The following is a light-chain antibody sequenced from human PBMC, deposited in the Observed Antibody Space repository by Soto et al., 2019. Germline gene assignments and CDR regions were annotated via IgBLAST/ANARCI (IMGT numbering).Light chain of an antibody. V-gene: IGKV1-27*01. Sequence: DIQMTQTPPSLSASVGDRVTITCRASQDISKYLAWYQHKPGKVPKLLIYAASTLQSGVPSRFSGSGSGTDFTLTISSLQPEDVATYYCQKYDSAPLFTFGPGTRVDVK. CDR2: AAS. CDR3: QKYDSAPLFT. CDR1: QDISKY. J-gene: IGKJ3*01.